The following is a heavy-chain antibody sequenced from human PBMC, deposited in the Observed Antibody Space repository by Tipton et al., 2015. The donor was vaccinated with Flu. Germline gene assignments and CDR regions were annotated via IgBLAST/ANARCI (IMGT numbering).Heavy chain of an antibody. D-gene: IGHD2-8*02. CDR2: IYHSGST. CDR3: ARRDCAGGICYSRAYDAFDI. Sequence: TLSLTCTVSGGSISSSSRYWGWIRQPPGKGLEWIGSIYHSGSTYYNPSLTSRVTISVDTSKNQFSLKLGSVTAGDTAVYYCARRDCAGGICYSRAYDAFDIWGQGTLVTVSS. V-gene: IGHV4-39*07. CDR1: GGSISSSSRY. J-gene: IGHJ3*02.